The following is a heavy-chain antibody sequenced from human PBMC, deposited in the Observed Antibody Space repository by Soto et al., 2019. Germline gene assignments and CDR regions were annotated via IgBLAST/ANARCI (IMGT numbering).Heavy chain of an antibody. CDR3: ARASYYDWCFDL. CDR1: GASISSSY. J-gene: IGHJ4*02. CDR2: VYHTGAT. Sequence: SETLSLTCTVSGASISSSYWSWIRQSPERGLEWIAYVYHTGATNYNPSLQSRVTISVDRSKAQFYLTLTSVTAADTAVYFCARASYYDWCFDLWGLGTTVTV. V-gene: IGHV4-59*12. D-gene: IGHD3-9*01.